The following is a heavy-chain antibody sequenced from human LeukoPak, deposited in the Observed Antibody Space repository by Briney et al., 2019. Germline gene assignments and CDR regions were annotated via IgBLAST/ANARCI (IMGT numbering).Heavy chain of an antibody. CDR2: INTNTGNP. CDR1: GGTFSSYA. D-gene: IGHD3-16*01. J-gene: IGHJ3*02. Sequence: ASVKVSCKASGGTFSSYAISWVRQAPGQGLEWMGWINTNTGNPKFAQGFTGRFLFSLDTSVSTAYLQISSLKTEDTAFYYCARSRYDGDAFDIWGQGTMVTVSS. V-gene: IGHV7-4-1*02. CDR3: ARSRYDGDAFDI.